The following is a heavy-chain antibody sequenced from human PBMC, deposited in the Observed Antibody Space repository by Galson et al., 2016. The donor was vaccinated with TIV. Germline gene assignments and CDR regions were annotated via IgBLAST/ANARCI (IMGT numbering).Heavy chain of an antibody. CDR3: AREQNYALDV. J-gene: IGHJ6*02. CDR1: GFIFSDYA. D-gene: IGHD1-7*01. CDR2: ISRSGGNS. V-gene: IGHV3-48*02. Sequence: CAASGFIFSDYAVNWARQTPGKGLEWISYISRSGGNSFYAESVKGRFTVSRDSLDKSVFLQMNSLRDEDTAVYFCAREQNYALDVWGPGTMVTVSS.